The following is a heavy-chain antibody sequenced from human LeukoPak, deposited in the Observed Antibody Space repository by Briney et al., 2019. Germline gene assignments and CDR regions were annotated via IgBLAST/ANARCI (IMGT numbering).Heavy chain of an antibody. CDR1: GYTFISYD. D-gene: IGHD5-24*01. CDR2: MNPNSGNT. J-gene: IGHJ6*02. CDR3: VRAMDPLDTFNYQYAMDV. Sequence: ASVKVSCKASGYTFISYDINWVRQAPGQGLEWMGWMNPNSGNTGYAQKFQGRVTLTRETFISTAYMELSSLRSEDTAVYYCVRAMDPLDTFNYQYAMDVWGQGTMVTVSS. V-gene: IGHV1-8*02.